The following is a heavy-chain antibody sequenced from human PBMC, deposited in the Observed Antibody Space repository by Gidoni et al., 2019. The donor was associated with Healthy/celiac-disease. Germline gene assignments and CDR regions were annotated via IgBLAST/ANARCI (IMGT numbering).Heavy chain of an antibody. CDR2: IDWDDDK. CDR3: ARMVDYYDSSGYSE. D-gene: IGHD3-22*01. V-gene: IGHV2-70*04. J-gene: IGHJ4*02. CDR1: GFSLSTSGMR. Sequence: QVTLKESGPALVKPTQTLTLTCTFSGFSLSTSGMRVSWIRQPPGKALEWLARIDWDDDKFYSTSLKTRLTISKDTSKNQVVLTMTNMDPVDTATYYCARMVDYYDSSGYSEWGQGTLVTVSS.